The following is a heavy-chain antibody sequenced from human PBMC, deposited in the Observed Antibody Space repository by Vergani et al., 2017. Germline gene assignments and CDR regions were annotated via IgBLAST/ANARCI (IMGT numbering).Heavy chain of an antibody. V-gene: IGHV3-21*01. CDR1: GFTFSSYS. CDR2: ISSSSSYI. D-gene: IGHD4-17*01. CDR3: ARDYDYGDYYYYYMDV. Sequence: EVQLVESGGGLVKPGWSLRLSCAASGFTFSSYSMNWVRQAPGKGLEWVSSISSSSSYIYYADSVKGRFTISRDNAKNSLYLQMNSLRAEDTAVYYCARDYDYGDYYYYYMDVWGKGTTVTVSS. J-gene: IGHJ6*03.